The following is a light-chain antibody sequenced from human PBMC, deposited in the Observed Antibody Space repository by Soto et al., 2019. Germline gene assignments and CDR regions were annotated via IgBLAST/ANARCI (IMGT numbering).Light chain of an antibody. V-gene: IGLV2-11*01. J-gene: IGLJ2*01. CDR1: SSDVGGYNF. CDR3: CSYAGSYTL. CDR2: DVN. Sequence: QSALTQPRSVSGSPGQSVTISCTGTSSDVGGYNFVSWYQQHPGKVPKLIIYDVNQRPSGVPDRFSASKSGNTASLTISGLQAEDEADYYCCSYAGSYTLFGGGTKLTVL.